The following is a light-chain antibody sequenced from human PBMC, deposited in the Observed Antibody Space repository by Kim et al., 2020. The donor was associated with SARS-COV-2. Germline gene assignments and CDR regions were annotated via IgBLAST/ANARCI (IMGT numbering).Light chain of an antibody. CDR1: SSNIGSNY. Sequence: QSVLTQPPSAPGTPGQRVTISCSGSSSNIGSNYVYWYQQLPGTAPKLLIYRNNQRPSGVPDRFSGSKSGTSASLAISGLRSEDEADYYCAAWDDSLLWVFGGGTQLTVL. J-gene: IGLJ3*02. V-gene: IGLV1-47*01. CDR2: RNN. CDR3: AAWDDSLLWV.